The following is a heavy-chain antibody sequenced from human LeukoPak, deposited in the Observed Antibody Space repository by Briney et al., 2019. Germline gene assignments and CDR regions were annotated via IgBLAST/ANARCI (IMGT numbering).Heavy chain of an antibody. V-gene: IGHV1-18*01. J-gene: IGHJ4*02. CDR1: GYTFTSYG. CDR2: ISAYNGNT. CDR3: ARSGDYYDSSGYLTEDY. Sequence: ASVKVSCKASGYTFTSYGISWVRQAPGQGLEWMVWISAYNGNTNYAQKLQGRVTMTTDTSTSTAYMELRSLRSDDTAVYYCARSGDYYDSSGYLTEDYWGQGTLVTVSS. D-gene: IGHD3-22*01.